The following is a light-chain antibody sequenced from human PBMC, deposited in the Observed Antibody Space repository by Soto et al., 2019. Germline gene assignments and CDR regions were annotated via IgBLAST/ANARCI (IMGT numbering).Light chain of an antibody. CDR1: QSISSN. V-gene: IGKV3-15*01. Sequence: EIVMTQSPAILSVSPGERVTLSWRASQSISSNLAWYQQKLGQAPRLLIYGASTRATGIPARFSGSGSGTEFTLTISILQSEDFAVYYCQRYNDWPLTFGQGTKVEIK. J-gene: IGKJ1*01. CDR2: GAS. CDR3: QRYNDWPLT.